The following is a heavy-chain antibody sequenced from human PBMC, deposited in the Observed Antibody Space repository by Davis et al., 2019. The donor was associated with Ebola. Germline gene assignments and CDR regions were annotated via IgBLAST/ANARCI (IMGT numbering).Heavy chain of an antibody. J-gene: IGHJ6*02. D-gene: IGHD2-15*01. Sequence: SVKVSCKASGYTFTSYGISWVRQAPGQGLEWMGGIIPIFGTANYAQKFQGRVTITADKSTSTAYMELSSLRSEDTAVYYCAREGGSLNYYYYGMDVWGQGTTVTVSS. V-gene: IGHV1-69*06. CDR1: GYTFTSYG. CDR2: IIPIFGTA. CDR3: AREGGSLNYYYYGMDV.